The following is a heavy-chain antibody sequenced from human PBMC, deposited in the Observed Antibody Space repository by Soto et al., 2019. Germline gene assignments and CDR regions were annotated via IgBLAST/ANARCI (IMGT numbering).Heavy chain of an antibody. D-gene: IGHD2-8*01. CDR2: IYYSGST. J-gene: IGHJ4*02. Sequence: PSETLSLTCTVSGGSISSSSYYWGWIRQPPGKGLEWIGSIYYSGSTYYNPSLKSRVTISVDTSKNQFSLKLSSVTAADTAVYYCARLDKWAFDYWGQGTLVTVSS. CDR1: GGSISSSSYY. V-gene: IGHV4-39*01. CDR3: ARLDKWAFDY.